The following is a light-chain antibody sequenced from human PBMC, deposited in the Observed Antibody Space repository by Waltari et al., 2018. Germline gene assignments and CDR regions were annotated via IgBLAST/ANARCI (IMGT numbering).Light chain of an antibody. CDR3: QQYHDSPWT. V-gene: IGKV1-5*03. CDR1: QNINRW. J-gene: IGKJ1*01. CDR2: QAS. Sequence: DIQMTQSPSTLSASVGDRITITCRASQNINRWLVWFQQKPGKSPKLLIYQASSLESGVPSRFSDSGSGTEFTLTISSLQRDDFATYYCQQYHDSPWTFGQGTQVEI.